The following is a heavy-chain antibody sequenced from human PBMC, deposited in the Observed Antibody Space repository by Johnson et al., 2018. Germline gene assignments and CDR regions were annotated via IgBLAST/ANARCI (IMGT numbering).Heavy chain of an antibody. CDR3: ARGGWATVTSFPYYYYLDV. J-gene: IGHJ6*03. V-gene: IGHV4-59*01. D-gene: IGHD4-11*01. CDR1: GGSISSYY. Sequence: QVQLQESGPGLVKPSETLSLTCTVSGGSISSYYWSWIRQPPGKGLEWIGYIYYSGSTNYNPPLKSRVTISVDTSKNQFSLKLSSVTAADTAVYYCARGGWATVTSFPYYYYLDVWGKGTPVTVSS. CDR2: IYYSGST.